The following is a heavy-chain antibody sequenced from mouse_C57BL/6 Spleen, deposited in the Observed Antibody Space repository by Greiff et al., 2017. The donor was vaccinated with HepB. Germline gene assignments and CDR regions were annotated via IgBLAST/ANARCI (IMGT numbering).Heavy chain of an antibody. CDR1: GYTFTDYY. CDR3: ARLEYYGSSPYFDY. Sequence: EVQLQQSGPVLVKPGASVKMSCKASGYTFTDYYMNWVKQSHGKSLEWIGVINPYNGGTSYNQKFKGKATLTVDKSSSTAYMELNSLTSEDSAVYYWARLEYYGSSPYFDYWGQGTTLTVSS. CDR2: INPYNGGT. V-gene: IGHV1-19*01. D-gene: IGHD1-1*01. J-gene: IGHJ2*01.